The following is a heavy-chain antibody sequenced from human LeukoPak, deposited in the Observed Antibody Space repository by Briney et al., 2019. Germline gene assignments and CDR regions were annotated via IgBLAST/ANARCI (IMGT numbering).Heavy chain of an antibody. CDR3: ARRAGAYSHPYDY. CDR1: GFTVSNNY. D-gene: IGHD4/OR15-4a*01. CDR2: IYSGGKT. V-gene: IGHV3-66*04. Sequence: PGGSLRLSCVASGFTVSNNYMTWVRQAPGKGLEGVSLIYSGGKTYYADSVKGRFTISRDNSKNTLYLQMNSLRAEDTAVYYCARRAGAYSHPYDYWGQGTLVTVSS. J-gene: IGHJ4*02.